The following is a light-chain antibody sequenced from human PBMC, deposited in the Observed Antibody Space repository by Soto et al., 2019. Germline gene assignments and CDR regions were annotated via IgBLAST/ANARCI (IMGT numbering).Light chain of an antibody. Sequence: DIPMTQSPSTLSASVGDRVTITCRASQSISSWLAWYQQKPGKAPKLLIYDASSLESGVPSRFSGSGSGTEFILTISSLQPDDFATYYCQQYNSYSGTFGQGTKVEIK. V-gene: IGKV1-5*01. J-gene: IGKJ1*01. CDR3: QQYNSYSGT. CDR2: DAS. CDR1: QSISSW.